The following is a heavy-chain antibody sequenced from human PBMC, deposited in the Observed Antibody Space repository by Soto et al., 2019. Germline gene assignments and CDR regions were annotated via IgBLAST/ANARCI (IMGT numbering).Heavy chain of an antibody. CDR1: GYTLTRYA. J-gene: IGHJ6*02. D-gene: IGHD3-22*01. V-gene: IGHV1-3*01. CDR3: ARDRYYYDSSGYYLSQGDYRDVMYV. Sequence: ASVKVSCKASGYTLTRYAIHWVRQAPGQRLEWMGWINAGNGNTKYSQKFQGRVTITRDTSASTAYMELSSLRSEDTAVHYCARDRYYYDSSGYYLSQGDYRDVMYVWGQGTSVTVSS. CDR2: INAGNGNT.